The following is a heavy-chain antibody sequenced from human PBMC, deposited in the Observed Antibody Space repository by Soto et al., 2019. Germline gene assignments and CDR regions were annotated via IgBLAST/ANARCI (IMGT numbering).Heavy chain of an antibody. V-gene: IGHV3-23*01. Sequence: GGSLRLSCAASGFTFSSYAMSWVRQAPGKGLEWVSAISGSGGSTYYADSVKGRFTISRDNSKNTLYLQMNSLRAEDTAVYYCATRVWSGYSLFDYWGQGTLVTVSS. CDR2: ISGSGGST. CDR1: GFTFSSYA. CDR3: ATRVWSGYSLFDY. D-gene: IGHD3-3*01. J-gene: IGHJ4*02.